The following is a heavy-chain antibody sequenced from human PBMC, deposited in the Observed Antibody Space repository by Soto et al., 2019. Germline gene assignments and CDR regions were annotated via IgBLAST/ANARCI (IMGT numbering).Heavy chain of an antibody. J-gene: IGHJ5*02. CDR3: ASLASGYCYDSSGYLNWFDP. CDR1: GFTFSSYD. D-gene: IGHD3-22*01. V-gene: IGHV3-13*01. CDR2: IGTAGDT. Sequence: EVQLVESGGGLVQPGGSLRLSCAASGFTFSSYDMHWVRQATGKGLEWVSAIGTAGDTYYPGSVKGRFTISRENAKNSLYLQMNSLRAGDTAVYYCASLASGYCYDSSGYLNWFDPWGQGTLVTVSS.